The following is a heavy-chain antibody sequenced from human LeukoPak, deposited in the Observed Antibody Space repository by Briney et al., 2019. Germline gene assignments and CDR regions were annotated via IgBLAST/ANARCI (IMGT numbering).Heavy chain of an antibody. Sequence: GGSLRLSCAASGFTVSSNYMSWVRQASGKGLEWVSVIYSGGSTYYADSVKGRFTISRDNSKNTLYLQMNSLRAEDTAVYYCARDRRYYDSSGYLYYYGMDVWGQGTTVTVSS. J-gene: IGHJ6*02. CDR1: GFTVSSNY. V-gene: IGHV3-66*01. CDR3: ARDRRYYDSSGYLYYYGMDV. D-gene: IGHD3-22*01. CDR2: IYSGGST.